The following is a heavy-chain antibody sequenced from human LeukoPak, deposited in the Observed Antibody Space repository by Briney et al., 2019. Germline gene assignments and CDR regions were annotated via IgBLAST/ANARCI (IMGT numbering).Heavy chain of an antibody. CDR3: AKAYCGGDCYSRPRYFDY. V-gene: IGHV3-23*01. CDR1: GFTFSSYA. J-gene: IGHJ4*02. D-gene: IGHD2-21*02. Sequence: QTGGSLRLSCAASGFTFSSYAMSWVRQAPGKGLEWVSAISGSGGSTYYADSVKGRFTISRDNSKNTLYLQMNSLRAEDTAVYYCAKAYCGGDCYSRPRYFDYWGQGTLVTVSS. CDR2: ISGSGGST.